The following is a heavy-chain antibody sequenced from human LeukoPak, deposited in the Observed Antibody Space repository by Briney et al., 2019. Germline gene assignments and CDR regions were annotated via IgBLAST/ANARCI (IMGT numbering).Heavy chain of an antibody. V-gene: IGHV4-34*12. Sequence: PSGTLPLTCAVYGGSSSGYYWSWIRQPPGEGLGWIGEIKCMVETNNNPSPKSRVTISIDTAKNQFSLRLSSVTAADTAVYYCANSRGYSNSLWYYYMDVWGRGTRDPVSS. CDR3: ANSRGYSNSLWYYYMDV. J-gene: IGHJ6*03. CDR2: IKCMVET. CDR1: GGSSSGYY. D-gene: IGHD6-13*01.